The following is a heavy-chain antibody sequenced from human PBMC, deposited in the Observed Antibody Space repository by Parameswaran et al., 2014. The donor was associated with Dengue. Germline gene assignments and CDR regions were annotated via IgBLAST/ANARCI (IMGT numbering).Heavy chain of an antibody. D-gene: IGHD3-3*01. CDR2: INHSGST. Sequence: WIRQPPGKGLEWIGEINHSGSTNYNPSLKSRVTISVDTSKNQFSLKLSSVTAADTAVYYCARGQTYDFWSGYYREPGFDYWGQGTLVTVSS. J-gene: IGHJ4*02. CDR3: ARGQTYDFWSGYYREPGFDY. V-gene: IGHV4-34*01.